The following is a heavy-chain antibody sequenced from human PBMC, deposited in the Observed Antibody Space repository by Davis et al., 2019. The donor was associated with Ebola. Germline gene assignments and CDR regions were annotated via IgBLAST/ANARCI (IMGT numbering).Heavy chain of an antibody. CDR3: TTHCSSTSCYHDY. J-gene: IGHJ4*02. CDR1: GFTFSNYA. CDR2: ISASGADI. V-gene: IGHV3-23*01. Sequence: PGGSLRLSCAASGFTFSNYAMSWVRQAPGEGLEWVSGISASGADIKYADSVKGRFSISRDNSKNTLYLQMDSLRAEDTAVYYCTTHCSSTSCYHDYWGQGTLVTVSS. D-gene: IGHD2-2*01.